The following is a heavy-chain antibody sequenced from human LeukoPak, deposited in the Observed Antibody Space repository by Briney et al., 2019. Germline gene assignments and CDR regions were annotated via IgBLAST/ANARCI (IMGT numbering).Heavy chain of an antibody. CDR3: ARDSDSYGMDV. D-gene: IGHD3-3*01. Sequence: PSETLSLTCGVSGYSISSGYQWAWIRQSPGKGLEWIGSIYHSGSAHYNPSLKSRVTISVDTSKNQFSLKLSSVTAADTAVYYCARDSDSYGMDVWGQGTTVTVSS. CDR1: GYSISSGYQ. V-gene: IGHV4-38-2*02. CDR2: IYHSGSA. J-gene: IGHJ6*02.